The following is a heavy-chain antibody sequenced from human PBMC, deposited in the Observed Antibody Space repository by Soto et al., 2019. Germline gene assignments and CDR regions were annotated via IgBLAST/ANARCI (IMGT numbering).Heavy chain of an antibody. CDR3: ANEVDVAFSSLQYGMDV. Sequence: QVQLVESGGGVVQPGRSLRLSCAASGFTFNNFAMHWVRQAPGKGLEWVAFISYDGTYKYYEGSVRGRFTVYRDNCKNTLFLQMNSLKFEDTAVYVCANEVDVAFSSLQYGMDVWGEGTTVTVSS. D-gene: IGHD5-12*01. CDR1: GFTFNNFA. J-gene: IGHJ6*04. V-gene: IGHV3-30*14. CDR2: ISYDGTYK.